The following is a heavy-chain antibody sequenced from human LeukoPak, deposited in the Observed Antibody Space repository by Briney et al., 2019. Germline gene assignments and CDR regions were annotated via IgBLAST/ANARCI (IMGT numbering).Heavy chain of an antibody. CDR2: IIPIFGTA. J-gene: IGHJ2*01. Sequence: SVKVSCKASGATLNSHGVNWVRQAPGQGLEWMGGIIPIFGTANYAQKFQGRVTITTDESTSTAYMELSSLRSEDTAVYYCARGNPLGVWYFDLWGRGTLVTVSS. CDR1: GATLNSHG. V-gene: IGHV1-69*05. D-gene: IGHD3-16*01. CDR3: ARGNPLGVWYFDL.